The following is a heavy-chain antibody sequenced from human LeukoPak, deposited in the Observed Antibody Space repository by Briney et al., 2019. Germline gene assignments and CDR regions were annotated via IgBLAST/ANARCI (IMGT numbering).Heavy chain of an antibody. CDR3: AGLVGRYSSGLYYYYFDY. V-gene: IGHV4-59*12. CDR2: IYYNGIS. J-gene: IGHJ4*02. Sequence: PSETLSLTCTVSGGSISGYYWSWIRQPPGKGLEWIAYIYYNGISNYNPSLKSRVIISIDKSKNQFFLNLSSVTAADTAVYYCAGLVGRYSSGLYYYYFDYWGQGTLVTVSS. D-gene: IGHD3-22*01. CDR1: GGSISGYY.